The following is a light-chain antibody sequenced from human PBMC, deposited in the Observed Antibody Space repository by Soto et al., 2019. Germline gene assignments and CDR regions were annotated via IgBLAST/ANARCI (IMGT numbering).Light chain of an antibody. CDR2: LAS. Sequence: DIVMTQSPLSLPVTPGEPASISCRSSQSLLHSNGYNYLDWYLKTPGQSPQLRIYLASNRASGVTDRFSGSGSGTDFTLKISRVEAEDVGVYYCMQTLQTLRTFGQGTNRAI. V-gene: IGKV2-28*01. CDR3: MQTLQTLRT. J-gene: IGKJ2*01. CDR1: QSLLHSNGYNY.